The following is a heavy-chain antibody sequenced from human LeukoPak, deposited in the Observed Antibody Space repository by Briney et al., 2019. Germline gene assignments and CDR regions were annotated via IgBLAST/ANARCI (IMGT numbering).Heavy chain of an antibody. CDR1: GYTFTSYD. Sequence: ASVTVSCTASGYTFTSYDINWVRQATGQGLEWMGWMNPNSGNTGYAQKFQGRITMTRNTSISTAYMELSSLRSEDTAVYYCARVGSEFDPWGQGTLVTVSS. CDR2: MNPNSGNT. D-gene: IGHD3-10*01. J-gene: IGHJ5*02. V-gene: IGHV1-8*01. CDR3: ARVGSEFDP.